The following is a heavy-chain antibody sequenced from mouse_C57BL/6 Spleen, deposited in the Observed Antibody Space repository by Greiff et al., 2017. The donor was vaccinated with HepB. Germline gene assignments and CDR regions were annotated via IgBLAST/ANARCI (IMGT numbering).Heavy chain of an antibody. CDR3: ARLGRNFDY. Sequence: EVQLQQSGPVLVKPGASVKMSCKASGYTFPDYYMNWVKQSHGKSLEWIGVINPYNGGTSYNQKFKGKATLTVDKSSSTAYMELNSLTSEDSAVYYCARLGRNFDYWGQGTTLTVSS. J-gene: IGHJ2*01. CDR1: GYTFPDYY. CDR2: INPYNGGT. V-gene: IGHV1-19*01. D-gene: IGHD4-1*01.